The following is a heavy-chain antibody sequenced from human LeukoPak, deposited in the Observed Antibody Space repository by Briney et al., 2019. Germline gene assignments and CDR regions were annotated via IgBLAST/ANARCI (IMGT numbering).Heavy chain of an antibody. Sequence: GASVKVSCKASGYTFTGYDINWVRQATGQGLEWMGWMNPYSGKTGYAQNFQGRVTITRNISISTAYMELSTLRSEDTAVYYCTTDIMITFGGVIVSYYFDYWGQGTLVTVSS. J-gene: IGHJ4*02. CDR1: GYTFTGYD. CDR3: TTDIMITFGGVIVSYYFDY. CDR2: MNPYSGKT. D-gene: IGHD3-16*02. V-gene: IGHV1-8*03.